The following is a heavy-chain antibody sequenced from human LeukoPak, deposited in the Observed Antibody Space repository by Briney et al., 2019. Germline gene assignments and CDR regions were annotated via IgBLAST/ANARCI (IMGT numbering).Heavy chain of an antibody. D-gene: IGHD6-25*01. Sequence: GGSLRLSCAASGFTFDDYGMSWVRQAPGKGLEWVSGINWNGGSTGYADSVKGRFTISRDNAKNSLYLQMNSLRAEDTALYYCVRGAKCSGADCDSTKEYVYYFDYWGQGTLVTVSS. CDR3: VRGAKCSGADCDSTKEYVYYFDY. CDR2: INWNGGST. V-gene: IGHV3-20*04. CDR1: GFTFDDYG. J-gene: IGHJ4*02.